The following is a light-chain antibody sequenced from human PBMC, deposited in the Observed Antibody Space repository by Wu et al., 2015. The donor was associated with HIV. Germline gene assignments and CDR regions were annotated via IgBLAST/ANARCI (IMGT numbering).Light chain of an antibody. CDR3: QQSTRSYRYT. V-gene: IGKV3-20*01. CDR1: QSISHND. J-gene: IGKJ3*01. Sequence: IVLMQSPGTLSLSPGERATISCRATQSISHNDLAWYQRKSGQPPRLLVYGTSIRGAGVPDRFSGSGSGTNFSLVITRIEPDDFALYFCQQSTRSYRYTFGQGTRVDLK. CDR2: GTS.